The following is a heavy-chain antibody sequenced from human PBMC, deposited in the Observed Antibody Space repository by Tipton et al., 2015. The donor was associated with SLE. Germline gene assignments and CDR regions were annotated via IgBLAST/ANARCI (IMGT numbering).Heavy chain of an antibody. CDR3: ARLGVDT. D-gene: IGHD3-10*01. CDR2: IYNSGST. CDR1: GGSRGSHY. V-gene: IGHV4-59*08. Sequence: TLSLTCSVSGGSRGSHYWSWVRQPPGKGLEWLGDIYNSGSTNYNPSLKSRVTTSEDTSKNQFSLKVRSVTAADSAVYYCARLGVDTWGQGTMVTVSS. J-gene: IGHJ3*02.